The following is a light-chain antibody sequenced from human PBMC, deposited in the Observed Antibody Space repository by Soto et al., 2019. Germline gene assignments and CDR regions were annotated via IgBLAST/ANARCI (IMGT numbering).Light chain of an antibody. CDR2: DAS. V-gene: IGKV1-5*01. Sequence: DIQMTQSPSTLSASVGDRVPITCRASQSINIWLAWYQQKAGKAPKLLIYDASTLESGVPSRFSGSGSRTEFTLTISSLQPDDFATYYCQEYNSWRGEWTFGQGTKVDIK. CDR3: QEYNSWRGEWT. J-gene: IGKJ1*01. CDR1: QSINIW.